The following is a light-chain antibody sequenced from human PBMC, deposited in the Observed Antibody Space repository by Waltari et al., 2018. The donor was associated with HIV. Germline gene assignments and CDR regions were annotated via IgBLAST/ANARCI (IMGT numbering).Light chain of an antibody. Sequence: QSVLTPPPSVSGTPGQRATISCSGGSSNIGHTAVCWYQQFPGTAPKLLIYSNNQRPSGVPDRFSGSKSGTSASLAISGLQSEDEADYYCATLDDSLNGPVFGGGTKVTVL. CDR1: SSNIGHTA. J-gene: IGLJ2*01. CDR3: ATLDDSLNGPV. CDR2: SNN. V-gene: IGLV1-44*01.